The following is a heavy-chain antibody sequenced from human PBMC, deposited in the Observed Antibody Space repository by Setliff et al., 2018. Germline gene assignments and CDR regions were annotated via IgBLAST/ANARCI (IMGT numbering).Heavy chain of an antibody. V-gene: IGHV4-31*11. D-gene: IGHD3-3*01. CDR2: VYYSGTT. J-gene: IGHJ6*03. CDR1: GDSINSDGYF. Sequence: PSETLSLTCDVSGDSINSDGYFWSWIRQHPGKGLEWIGYVYYSGTTNYNPSLKSRLLISVDKSKTQFTLKLRSVTAADTAVYYCARMSGFQYMDVWGKGTTVTVSS. CDR3: ARMSGFQYMDV.